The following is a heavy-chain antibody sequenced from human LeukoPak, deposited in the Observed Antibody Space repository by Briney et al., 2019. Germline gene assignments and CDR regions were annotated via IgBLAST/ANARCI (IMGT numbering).Heavy chain of an antibody. J-gene: IGHJ5*02. D-gene: IGHD3-16*02. CDR2: IFYSGST. CDR1: GGSISSSSYY. Sequence: PSETLSLTCTVSGGSISSSSYYWGWIRQPPGKGLGWIGSIFYSGSTYYNPSLESRVTISVDTSKNQFSLKLTSVTAADTAVYYYARLVLDVWGSYRFDPWGQGTLVTVSS. V-gene: IGHV4-39*01. CDR3: ARLVLDVWGSYRFDP.